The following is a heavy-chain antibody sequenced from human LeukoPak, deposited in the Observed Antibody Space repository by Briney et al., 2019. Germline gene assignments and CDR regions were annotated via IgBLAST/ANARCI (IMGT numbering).Heavy chain of an antibody. CDR3: ARDRERITMVRGVPFDY. J-gene: IGHJ4*02. CDR2: ISSSSSCI. D-gene: IGHD3-10*01. CDR1: GFTFSSYS. V-gene: IGHV3-21*01. Sequence: GGSLRLSCAASGFTFSSYSMNWVRQAPGKGLEWVSSISSSSSCIYYADSVKGRFAISRDNAKNSLYLQMNSLRAEDTAVYYCARDRERITMVRGVPFDYWGQGTLVTVSS.